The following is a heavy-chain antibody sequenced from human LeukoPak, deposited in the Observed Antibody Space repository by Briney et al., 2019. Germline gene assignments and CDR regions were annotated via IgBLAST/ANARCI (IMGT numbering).Heavy chain of an antibody. D-gene: IGHD6-13*01. CDR3: AKNMRGSSWYED. J-gene: IGHJ4*02. CDR2: IRYDGSNK. CDR1: GFTFSSYG. V-gene: IGHV3-30*02. Sequence: GGSLRLSCAASGFTFSSYGMHWVRQAPGKGLEWVAFIRYDGSNKYYADSVKGRFTISRDNSKNTLYLQLNSLRAEDTAVYFCAKNMRGSSWYEDWGQGALVIVSS.